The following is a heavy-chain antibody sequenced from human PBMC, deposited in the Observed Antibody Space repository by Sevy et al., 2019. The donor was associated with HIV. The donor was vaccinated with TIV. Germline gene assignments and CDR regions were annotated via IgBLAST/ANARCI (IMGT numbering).Heavy chain of an antibody. J-gene: IGHJ6*02. CDR3: AREGGYSDQGMDV. V-gene: IGHV3-48*01. D-gene: IGHD5-12*01. Sequence: GESLKISCAASGFTFSNYNMNWVRQAPGKGLEWASYISSSNTIYYADSVKGRFTISRDNDKNSLYLEMNSRRAEDTAVYYCAREGGYSDQGMDVWGLGTTVTVSS. CDR1: GFTFSNYN. CDR2: ISSSNTI.